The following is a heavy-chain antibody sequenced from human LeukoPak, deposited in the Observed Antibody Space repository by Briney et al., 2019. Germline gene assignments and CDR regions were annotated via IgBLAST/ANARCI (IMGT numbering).Heavy chain of an antibody. V-gene: IGHV3-30*03. Sequence: GRSLRLSCAASGFTFSSYGMHWVRQAPGKGLEWVAVISYDGSNKYYADSVKGRFTISRDNSKNTLYLQTNSLRAEDTAVYYCATGYKYYFDYWGQGTLVTVSS. CDR1: GFTFSSYG. CDR2: ISYDGSNK. CDR3: ATGYKYYFDY. J-gene: IGHJ4*02. D-gene: IGHD3-9*01.